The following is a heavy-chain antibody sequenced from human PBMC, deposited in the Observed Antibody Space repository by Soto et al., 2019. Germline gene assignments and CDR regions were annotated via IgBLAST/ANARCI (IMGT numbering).Heavy chain of an antibody. D-gene: IGHD2-8*01. V-gene: IGHV4-4*02. Sequence: SETLSLTCAVSGVSISSGNWWTWVRQTPQRGLEYIGEIFHDGTANYYPSFERRVAISVDTSKNQFSLKLTSVTAADTAIYFCARLVYDTRLNYMYFDFWGQGALVTSPQ. CDR2: IFHDGTA. CDR3: ARLVYDTRLNYMYFDF. CDR1: GVSISSGNW. J-gene: IGHJ4*02.